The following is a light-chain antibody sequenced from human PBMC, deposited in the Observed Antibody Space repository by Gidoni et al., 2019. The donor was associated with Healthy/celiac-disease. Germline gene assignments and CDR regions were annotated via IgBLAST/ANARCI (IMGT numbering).Light chain of an antibody. CDR1: QCVSSN. CDR3: QQYNNRTPWT. CDR2: GAS. Sequence: DIVMTQSTATLSVSTGERATLSCRASQCVSSNLAWYQQKPGQAPRLLIYGASTRATVIPARCSGSGSGTEFILTISSLQSEDFAVYYCQQYNNRTPWTFGQGTKVEIK. J-gene: IGKJ1*01. V-gene: IGKV3-15*01.